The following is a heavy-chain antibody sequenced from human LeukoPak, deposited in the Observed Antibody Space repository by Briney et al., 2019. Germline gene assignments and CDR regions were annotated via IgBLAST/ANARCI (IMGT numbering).Heavy chain of an antibody. CDR1: GGSISSYY. CDR3: AGAHCGGDCYSGRAFDM. CDR2: IYYTGST. Sequence: SETLSLTCTVSGGSISSYYWSWIRQPPGKGLEWIGYIYYTGSTNYNPSLTSRVTISVDTSKNQFSLKLTSVTAADTAVYYCAGAHCGGDCYSGRAFDMWGQGTMVTVSS. D-gene: IGHD2-21*02. V-gene: IGHV4-59*01. J-gene: IGHJ3*02.